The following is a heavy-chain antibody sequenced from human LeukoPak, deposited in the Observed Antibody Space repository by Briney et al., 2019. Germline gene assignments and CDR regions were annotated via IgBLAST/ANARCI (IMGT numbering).Heavy chain of an antibody. J-gene: IGHJ4*02. D-gene: IGHD1-26*01. V-gene: IGHV1-18*01. CDR1: GYTFTSYG. Sequence: ASVKVSCKASGYTFTSYGINWVRQAPGQGLEWMGWIGAYNGNTNYAQKLQGRVTMTTDTSTSTAYMELRSLRSDDTAVYYCARDLDQYSGRYGGFGHDFWGQGTLVTASP. CDR3: ARDLDQYSGRYGGFGHDF. CDR2: IGAYNGNT.